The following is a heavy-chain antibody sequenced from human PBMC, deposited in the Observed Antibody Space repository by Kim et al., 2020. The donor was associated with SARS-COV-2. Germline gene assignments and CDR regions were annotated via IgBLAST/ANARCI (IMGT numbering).Heavy chain of an antibody. V-gene: IGHV3-48*02. D-gene: IGHD3-16*01. CDR3: VRDRMGGAFDI. J-gene: IGHJ3*02. CDR2: ITKSSTTI. Sequence: GGSLRLSCATSGFTFCAYDMNWVRQAPGKGLEWLSFITKSSTTIYYADSVKGRFTISRDNAKNSLYLQTNSLRDEDTAVYYCVRDRMGGAFDIWGQGTMV. CDR1: GFTFCAYD.